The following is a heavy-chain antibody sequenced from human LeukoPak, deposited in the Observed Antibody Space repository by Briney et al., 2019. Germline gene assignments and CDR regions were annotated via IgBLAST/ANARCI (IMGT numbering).Heavy chain of an antibody. CDR2: IYYSGST. CDR1: GGSLSSGDYY. J-gene: IGHJ4*02. V-gene: IGHV4-30-4*08. CDR3: ARGGKLFRG. Sequence: KTSETLSLTCTLSGGSLSSGDYYWSWIRQPPGTGLEWIGYIYYSGSTYYNPSLKSRVTISVDTSKNQLSLKLSSVTAADTAVYYCARGGKLFRGWGQGTLVTVSS. D-gene: IGHD3-3*01.